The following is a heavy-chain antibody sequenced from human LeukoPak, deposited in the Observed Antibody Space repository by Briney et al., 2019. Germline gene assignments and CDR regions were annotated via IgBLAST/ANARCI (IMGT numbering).Heavy chain of an antibody. J-gene: IGHJ6*02. D-gene: IGHD3-10*01. Sequence: SGTLSLTCAVSGGSVSHSNWWTWVRQSPGKGLEWIGEVHPSEGTNYNPSLKSRVTISLDKSKNQFSLELNSVTAADTAVYYCARGSGRITMVRGLYGMDVWGQGTTVTVSS. CDR3: ARGSGRITMVRGLYGMDV. V-gene: IGHV4-4*02. CDR1: GGSVSHSNW. CDR2: VHPSEGT.